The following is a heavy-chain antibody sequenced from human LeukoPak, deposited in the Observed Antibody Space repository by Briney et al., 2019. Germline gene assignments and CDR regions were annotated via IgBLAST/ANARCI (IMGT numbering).Heavy chain of an antibody. CDR2: INPNSGGT. Sequence: ASVKVSCKASGYTFTGYYMHWVRQAPGQGLEWMGWINPNSGGTNYAQKFQGRVTMTRDTSISTAYMELSRLRSDDTAVYYCARFWGSSNVEPHNKRWLPLDYWGQGTLATVSS. D-gene: IGHD5-24*01. J-gene: IGHJ4*02. CDR1: GYTFTGYY. V-gene: IGHV1-2*02. CDR3: ARFWGSSNVEPHNKRWLPLDY.